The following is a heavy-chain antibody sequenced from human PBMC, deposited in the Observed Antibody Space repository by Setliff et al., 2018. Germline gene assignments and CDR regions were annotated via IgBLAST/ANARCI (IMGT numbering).Heavy chain of an antibody. CDR3: VKDMAGSYFDGRFDY. CDR1: GFKFDDHV. J-gene: IGHJ4*02. V-gene: IGHV3-9*01. D-gene: IGHD1-26*01. CDR2: ITWNSDNT. Sequence: GGSLRLSRVASGFKFDDHVMYWVRQVPGKGLEWVAGITWNSDNTGYADSVKGRFTISRDNAKNSLSLQMNSLRVEDTALHYCVKDMAGSYFDGRFDYWGPGTLVTVSS.